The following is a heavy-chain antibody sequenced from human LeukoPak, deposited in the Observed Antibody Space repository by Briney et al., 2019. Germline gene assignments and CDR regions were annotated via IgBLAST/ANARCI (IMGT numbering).Heavy chain of an antibody. CDR1: GFTFSSYE. D-gene: IGHD6-13*01. CDR3: ARDGRTIAAARHAGFDY. CDR2: ISSSGSTI. V-gene: IGHV3-48*03. J-gene: IGHJ4*02. Sequence: TGGSLRLSCAASGFTFSSYEMNWVRQAPGKGLEWVSYISSSGSTIYYADSVKGRFTISRDNAKNSLYLQMNSLRAEDTAVYYCARDGRTIAAARHAGFDYWGQGTLVTVSS.